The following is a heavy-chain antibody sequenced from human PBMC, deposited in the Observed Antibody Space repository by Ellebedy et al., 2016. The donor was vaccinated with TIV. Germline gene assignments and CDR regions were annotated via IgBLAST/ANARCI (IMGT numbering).Heavy chain of an antibody. CDR1: GGTFSSYA. Sequence: AASVKVSCKASGGTFSSYAISWVRQAPGQGLEWMGRIIPILGIANYAQKFQGRVTITADKSTSTAYMELSSLRSEDTAVYYCATEGCTNGVCYFDYWGQGTLVTVSS. V-gene: IGHV1-69*04. D-gene: IGHD2-8*01. CDR3: ATEGCTNGVCYFDY. J-gene: IGHJ4*02. CDR2: IIPILGIA.